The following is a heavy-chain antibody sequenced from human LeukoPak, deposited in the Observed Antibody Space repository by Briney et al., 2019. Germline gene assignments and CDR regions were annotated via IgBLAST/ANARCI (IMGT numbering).Heavy chain of an antibody. CDR3: ARHAGGYTHFDS. J-gene: IGHJ4*02. CDR1: GGSISSYY. CDR2: IFHTGST. V-gene: IGHV4-59*08. Sequence: SVTLSLTCTVSGGSISSYYWTWVRQPPGKRLEWIGYIFHTGSTTYNLSLKSRVTMSLDTSKNQFSLKLSSVTAADTAVYYCARHAGGYTHFDSWGQGALVTVSS. D-gene: IGHD3-10*01.